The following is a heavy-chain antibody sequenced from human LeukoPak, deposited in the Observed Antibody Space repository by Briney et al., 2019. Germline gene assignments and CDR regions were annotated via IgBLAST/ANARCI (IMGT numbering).Heavy chain of an antibody. D-gene: IGHD5-12*01. J-gene: IGHJ4*02. CDR3: AKVGSGYDYEYYFDY. CDR2: ISGSGSST. CDR1: GFTFSSYA. V-gene: IGHV3-23*01. Sequence: GSLRLSCAASGFTFSSYAMSWVRQAPGKGLEWVSAISGSGSSTYYADSVKGRFTISRDNSKNTLYLQMNSLRAEDTAVYYCAKVGSGYDYEYYFDYWGQGTLVTVSS.